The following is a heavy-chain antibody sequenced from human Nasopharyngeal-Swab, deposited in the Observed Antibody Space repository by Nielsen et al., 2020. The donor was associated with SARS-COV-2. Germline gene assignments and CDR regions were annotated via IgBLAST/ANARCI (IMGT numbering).Heavy chain of an antibody. J-gene: IGHJ4*02. CDR1: GSTFTSSA. CDR2: IVVGSGNT. D-gene: IGHD5-18*01. V-gene: IGHV1-58*01. CDR3: ARTWIQLWPTGN. Sequence: SVKVSCKASGSTFTSSAVQWVRQARGQRLEWIGWIVVGSGNTNYAQKFQERVTITRDMSTSTAYMELSSLRSDDTAVYYCARTWIQLWPTGNWGQGTLVTVSS.